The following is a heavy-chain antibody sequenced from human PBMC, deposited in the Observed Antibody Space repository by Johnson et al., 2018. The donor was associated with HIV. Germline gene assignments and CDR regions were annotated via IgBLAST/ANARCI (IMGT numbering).Heavy chain of an antibody. D-gene: IGHD3-22*01. J-gene: IGHJ3*02. Sequence: EVQLVESGGGVVRPGGSLRLSCAASGFTFDDYGMTWVRQAPGKGLAWVSGINWNGGSTGYVDSVNGRFTISRDNAKNSLYLHMNSLRAEDTALYYCTRGIVVVTRGPGSDAFDIWGQGTMVTVSS. CDR2: INWNGGST. CDR1: GFTFDDYG. V-gene: IGHV3-20*04. CDR3: TRGIVVVTRGPGSDAFDI.